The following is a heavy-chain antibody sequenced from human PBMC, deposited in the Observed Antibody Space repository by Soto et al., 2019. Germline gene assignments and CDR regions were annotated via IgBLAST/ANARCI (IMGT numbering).Heavy chain of an antibody. D-gene: IGHD3-3*02. V-gene: IGHV4-4*07. CDR3: ARIAFSDFGMDV. Sequence: SETMSLTWSVPGGAIGSFYWSWVRQPAGKGLEWIGRLFSSGSTNYNASLKSRVTMSIDTSKNEVSLTLRSGTAEDSAVYYCARIAFSDFGMDVWGPGTTVTVSS. CDR1: GGAIGSFY. J-gene: IGHJ6*02. CDR2: LFSSGST.